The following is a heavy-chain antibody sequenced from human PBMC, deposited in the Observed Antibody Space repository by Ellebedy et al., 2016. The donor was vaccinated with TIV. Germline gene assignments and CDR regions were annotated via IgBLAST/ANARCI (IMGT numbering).Heavy chain of an antibody. D-gene: IGHD5-12*01. V-gene: IGHV3-30*03. CDR2: ISYDGSNK. J-gene: IGHJ6*03. CDR1: GFTFSSYG. CDR3: ARGPNSVAARREFRYNYYYMDV. Sequence: GGSLRLXXAASGFTFSSYGKHWVRQAPGKGLEWVAVISYDGSNKYYADSVKGRFTISRDNSKNTLYLQMNSLRAEDTAVYYCARGPNSVAARREFRYNYYYMDVWGNGATVTVS.